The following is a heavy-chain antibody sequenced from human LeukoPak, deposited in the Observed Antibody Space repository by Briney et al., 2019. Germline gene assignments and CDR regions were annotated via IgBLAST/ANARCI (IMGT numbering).Heavy chain of an antibody. V-gene: IGHV3-53*01. CDR1: GFTVSSNY. J-gene: IGHJ4*02. CDR2: IYSGGST. D-gene: IGHD2-2*01. CDR3: ARATRPAAIGY. Sequence: GGSLRLSCAASGFTVSSNYMSWVRQAPGKGLEWVSVIYSGGSTYYADSVKGRFTISRDNSKNTLYLQMNSLRAEDTAVYYCARATRPAAIGYWGQGTLVTVSS.